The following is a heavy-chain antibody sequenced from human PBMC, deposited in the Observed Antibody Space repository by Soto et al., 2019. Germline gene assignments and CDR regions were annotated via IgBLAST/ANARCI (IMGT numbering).Heavy chain of an antibody. D-gene: IGHD5-18*01. CDR3: ARGGQRYSYGYGFDY. CDR1: GGTFSSYA. Sequence: QVQLVQSGAEVKKPESSVKVSCKASGGTFSSYAISWVRQAPGQGLEWMGGIIPIFGTANYAQKFQGRVTITEDKSTSTASMELSSLRSEDTAVYYCARGGQRYSYGYGFDYWGQGTLVTVSS. V-gene: IGHV1-69*06. CDR2: IIPIFGTA. J-gene: IGHJ4*02.